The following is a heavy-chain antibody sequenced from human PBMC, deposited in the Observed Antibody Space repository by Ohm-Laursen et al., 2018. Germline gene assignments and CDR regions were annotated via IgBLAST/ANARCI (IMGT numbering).Heavy chain of an antibody. V-gene: IGHV1-69*13. J-gene: IGHJ4*02. D-gene: IGHD5-12*01. CDR3: ARDLIRGYDDY. CDR2: IIPIFGTA. Sequence: SVKVSCKASGYTFTGYYMHWVRQAPGQGLEWMGGIIPIFGTANYAQKFQGRVTITADESTSTAYMELSSLRSEDTAVYYCARDLIRGYDDYWGQGTLVTVSS. CDR1: GYTFTGYY.